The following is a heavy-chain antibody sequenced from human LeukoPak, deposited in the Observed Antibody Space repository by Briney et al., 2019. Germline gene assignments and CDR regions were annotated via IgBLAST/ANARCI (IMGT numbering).Heavy chain of an antibody. V-gene: IGHV3-30*18. CDR2: ISYDGSNK. J-gene: IGHJ4*02. D-gene: IGHD1-26*01. CDR1: GFTFSSYG. CDR3: AKPTRLSGSSPPNFDY. Sequence: GGSLRLSCAASGFTFSSYGMHWVRQAPGKGLEWVAVISYDGSNKYYADSVKGRITISRDNSKNTLYLQMNSLRAEDTAVYYCAKPTRLSGSSPPNFDYWGQGTLVTVSS.